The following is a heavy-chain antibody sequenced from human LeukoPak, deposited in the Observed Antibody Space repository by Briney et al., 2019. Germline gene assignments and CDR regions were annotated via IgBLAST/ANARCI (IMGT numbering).Heavy chain of an antibody. D-gene: IGHD6-6*01. Sequence: SETLSLTCTVSGGSISSYYWSWIRQPPGKGLEWIGYIYYSGSTNYNPTLKSRVTISVDTSKNQFSLKLSSVTAADTAVYYCARVHESIDYWGQGTLVTVSS. CDR1: GGSISSYY. V-gene: IGHV4-59*01. J-gene: IGHJ4*02. CDR2: IYYSGST. CDR3: ARVHESIDY.